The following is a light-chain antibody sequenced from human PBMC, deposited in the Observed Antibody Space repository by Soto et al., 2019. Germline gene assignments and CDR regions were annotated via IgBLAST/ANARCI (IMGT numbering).Light chain of an antibody. CDR1: QSLRSS. Sequence: DIVMTQSPATLSVSPGARATLSCRASQSLRSSLAWYQQKPGQAPRLLIYGASTTATGIPARFSGSGSGTGITLTITSLQSEDFEVDYLQQYNDWPPITFGQGTLVEIK. CDR2: GAS. V-gene: IGKV3-15*01. CDR3: QQYNDWPPIT. J-gene: IGKJ5*01.